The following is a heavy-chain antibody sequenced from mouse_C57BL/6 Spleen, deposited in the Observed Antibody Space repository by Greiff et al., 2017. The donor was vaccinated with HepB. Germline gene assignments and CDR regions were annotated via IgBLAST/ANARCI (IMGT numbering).Heavy chain of an antibody. CDR3: ARRGRGGYVAMDY. J-gene: IGHJ4*01. Sequence: EVKLQQSGPELVKPGASVKISCKASGYTFTDYYMNWVKQSHGKSLEWIGDINPNNGGTSYNQKFKGKATLTVDKSSSTAYMELRSLTSEDSAVYYCARRGRGGYVAMDYWGQGTSVTVSS. V-gene: IGHV1-26*01. CDR1: GYTFTDYY. CDR2: INPNNGGT. D-gene: IGHD3-1*01.